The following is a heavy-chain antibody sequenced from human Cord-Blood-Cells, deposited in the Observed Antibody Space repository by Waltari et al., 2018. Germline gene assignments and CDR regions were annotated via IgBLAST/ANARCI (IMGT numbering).Heavy chain of an antibody. CDR3: ARLYYYDSSGYYNWFDP. CDR2: IIPIFGTA. CDR1: GGTFSRYA. Sequence: QVQLVQSGAEVKKPGSSVKVSCKASGGTFSRYAIRWVRPAPGQGLEWMGGIIPIFGTANYAQKFQGRVTITADESTSTAYMELSSLRSEDTAVYYCARLYYYDSSGYYNWFDPWGQGTLVTVSS. J-gene: IGHJ5*02. D-gene: IGHD3-22*01. V-gene: IGHV1-69*01.